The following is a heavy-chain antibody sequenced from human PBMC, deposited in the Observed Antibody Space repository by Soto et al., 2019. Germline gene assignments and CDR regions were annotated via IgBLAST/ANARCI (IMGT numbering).Heavy chain of an antibody. Sequence: GGSLRLSCAASGFPFSTTDMSWVRQAPGKGLEWVSTIDGSGGGTYYADFVKGRFTISRDNSKNTVYLQMTTLRVDDTAKYYCAKNSGWLNTWGEGALVAVSS. CDR2: IDGSGGGT. V-gene: IGHV3-23*01. CDR3: AKNSGWLNT. J-gene: IGHJ5*02. CDR1: GFPFSTTD. D-gene: IGHD3-10*01.